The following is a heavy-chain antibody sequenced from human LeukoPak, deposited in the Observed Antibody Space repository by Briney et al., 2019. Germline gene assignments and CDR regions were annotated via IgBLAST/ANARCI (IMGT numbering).Heavy chain of an antibody. V-gene: IGHV1-18*01. CDR1: GYTFTSYG. J-gene: IGHJ4*02. CDR2: ISAYNGNT. CDR3: ASDCGRGSSPVCY. Sequence: GASLKVSCKASGYTFTSYGISWVRQAPGQGLEWMGWISAYNGNTNYAQKLQSRVTMTTDTSTSTPYMELRSLRSDDTAVYYCASDCGRGSSPVCYWGQGTLVTVSS. D-gene: IGHD5-12*01.